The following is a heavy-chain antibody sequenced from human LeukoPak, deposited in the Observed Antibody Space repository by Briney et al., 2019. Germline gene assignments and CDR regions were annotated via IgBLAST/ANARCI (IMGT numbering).Heavy chain of an antibody. CDR3: AKDLMRDRWFGES. J-gene: IGHJ5*02. V-gene: IGHV3-53*05. CDR1: GFTVSSNY. CDR2: IYSGGST. D-gene: IGHD3-10*01. Sequence: PGGSLRLSCAASGFTVSSNYMSWVRQAPGKGLEWVSVIYSGGSTYYADSVKGRFTISRDTSRSTLYLQMNSLRPEDTAIYYCAKDLMRDRWFGESWGQGTLVTVSS.